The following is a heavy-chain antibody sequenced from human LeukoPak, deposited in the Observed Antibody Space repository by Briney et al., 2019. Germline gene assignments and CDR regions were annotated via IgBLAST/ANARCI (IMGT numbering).Heavy chain of an antibody. CDR2: IYYSGST. CDR3: ARDLVTMVRGVIHWAFDI. V-gene: IGHV4-59*01. Sequence: LSETLSPTCTVSGGSISSYYRSLIRQPPGKGLGWSGNIYYSGSTNYNPSLKSRVTISVDTSKNQFSLKLSSVTAADTAVYYCARDLVTMVRGVIHWAFDIWGQGTMVTVSS. J-gene: IGHJ3*02. D-gene: IGHD3-10*01. CDR1: GGSISSYY.